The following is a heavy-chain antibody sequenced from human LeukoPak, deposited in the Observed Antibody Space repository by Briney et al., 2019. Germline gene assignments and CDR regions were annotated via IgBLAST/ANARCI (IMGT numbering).Heavy chain of an antibody. J-gene: IGHJ4*02. CDR2: ISYSGVT. V-gene: IGHV4-59*01. Sequence: SETLSLTCTVSGGSISSYYWSWIRQPPGKGLEWIGYISYSGVTNYNLSLKSRVTISVDTSENQFSLKLSSVTAADTAVYYRARVPGDSYGFGYFDYWGQGTLVTVSS. CDR3: ARVPGDSYGFGYFDY. CDR1: GGSISSYY. D-gene: IGHD5-18*01.